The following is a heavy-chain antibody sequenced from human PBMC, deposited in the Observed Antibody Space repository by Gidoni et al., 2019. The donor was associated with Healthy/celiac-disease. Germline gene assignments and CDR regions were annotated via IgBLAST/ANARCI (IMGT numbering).Heavy chain of an antibody. D-gene: IGHD2-2*01. CDR2: ISGSGGST. Sequence: EVQLVESGGGLVQPGGSLRLSCAASGFTFSSYAMSWVRQAPGKGLEWVSAISGSGGSTYYADSVKGRFTISRDKSKNTLYLQMNSLRAEDTAVYYCAKDAWEGVPAALNYYGMDVWGQGTTVTVSS. CDR3: AKDAWEGVPAALNYYGMDV. CDR1: GFTFSSYA. V-gene: IGHV3-23*04. J-gene: IGHJ6*02.